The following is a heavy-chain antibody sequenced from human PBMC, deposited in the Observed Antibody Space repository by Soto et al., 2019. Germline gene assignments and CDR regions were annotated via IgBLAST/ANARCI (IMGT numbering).Heavy chain of an antibody. CDR1: GFTFRNFV. D-gene: IGHD2-21*01. V-gene: IGHV3-23*01. CDR2: IRGTGGET. J-gene: IGHJ4*02. Sequence: EVQLLESGGGIVQPGGSLRVSCVASGFTFRNFVMSWVRQAPGKGLEWVSAIRGTGGETFYADSVKRRFTISRDNSKNTLYLQMNSLRDEDTALYFCAQDRGWGVVSPSHDYWGQGTLVTVSS. CDR3: AQDRGWGVVSPSHDY.